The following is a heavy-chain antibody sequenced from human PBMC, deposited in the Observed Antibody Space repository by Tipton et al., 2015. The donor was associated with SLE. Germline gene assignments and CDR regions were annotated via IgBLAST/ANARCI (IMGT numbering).Heavy chain of an antibody. Sequence: SLRLSCAASGFTFSSYAMHWVRQAPGKGLEWVSSISSSSSYIYYADSVKGRFTISRDNAKNSLYLQMNSLRAEDTAVYYCARQKLNYYGSGSRDAFDIWGQGTMVTVSS. CDR3: ARQKLNYYGSGSRDAFDI. D-gene: IGHD3-10*01. J-gene: IGHJ3*02. CDR1: GFTFSSYA. V-gene: IGHV3-21*01. CDR2: ISSSSSYI.